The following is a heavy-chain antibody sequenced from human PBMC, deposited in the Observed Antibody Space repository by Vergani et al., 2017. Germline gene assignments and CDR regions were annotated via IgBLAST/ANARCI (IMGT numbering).Heavy chain of an antibody. CDR2: ISYDGSNK. D-gene: IGHD6-6*01. CDR3: ARATGLNRIAAREGLGYYYYMDV. V-gene: IGHV3-30*04. Sequence: VQLVESGGGLVQPGGSLRLSCAASGFTFSSYAMHWVRQAPGKGLEWVAVISYDGSNKYYADSVKGRFTISRDNSKNTLYLQMNSLRAEDTAVYYCARATGLNRIAAREGLGYYYYMDVWGKGTTVTVSS. CDR1: GFTFSSYA. J-gene: IGHJ6*03.